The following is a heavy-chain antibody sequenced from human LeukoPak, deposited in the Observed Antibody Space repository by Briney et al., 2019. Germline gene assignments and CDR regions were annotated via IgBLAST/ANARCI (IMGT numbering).Heavy chain of an antibody. V-gene: IGHV3-48*03. Sequence: GGSLRLSCAASGFTFSSYEMNWVRQAPGKGLEWVSYISSSGSTKYYADSVKGRFTIFRDNAKNSLHLQMNSLRAEDTAVYYCARGSSSWSNYYYYYMDVWGKGTPVTVSS. CDR3: ARGSSSWSNYYYYYMDV. J-gene: IGHJ6*03. D-gene: IGHD6-13*01. CDR1: GFTFSSYE. CDR2: ISSSGSTK.